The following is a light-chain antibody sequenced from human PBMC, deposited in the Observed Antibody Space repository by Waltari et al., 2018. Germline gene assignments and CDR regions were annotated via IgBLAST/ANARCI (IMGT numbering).Light chain of an antibody. Sequence: DIQMTQSPSSLSASIGDRVTITCQANQDIDKFLNWYQQKPGEAPHLLIYDASNLQKGVPSRFSGSGAGKHFTLTISSLHPEDVATYYCQQYEGLPCTFGQGTKLEVK. CDR1: QDIDKF. CDR2: DAS. CDR3: QQYEGLPCT. J-gene: IGKJ2*02. V-gene: IGKV1-33*01.